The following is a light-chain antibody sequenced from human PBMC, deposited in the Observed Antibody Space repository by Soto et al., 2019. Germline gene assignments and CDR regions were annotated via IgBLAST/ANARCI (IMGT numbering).Light chain of an antibody. CDR1: SSDIGRYNY. V-gene: IGLV2-14*01. J-gene: IGLJ1*01. Sequence: QSVLTRPASVSGSPGQAITISCIGTSSDIGRYNYVSWYQQYPGKAPKFMIYDVSNRPSGVSNRFSGSKSGNTASLTISGLHAEDDDDYYCSSYIISNTYVFVTGTKVTIL. CDR3: SSYIISNTYV. CDR2: DVS.